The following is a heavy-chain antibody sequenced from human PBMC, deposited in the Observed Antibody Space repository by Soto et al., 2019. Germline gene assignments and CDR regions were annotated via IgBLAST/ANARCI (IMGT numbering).Heavy chain of an antibody. D-gene: IGHD1-1*01. CDR3: ARSLWTHRSPGSTKDY. CDR1: GFSFSSYN. CDR2: ISSSGNTI. Sequence: EVQVVESGGGLVQPGGSLRLSCAASGFSFSSYNMNWVRQAPGKGLEWVSYISSSGNTIFYTNSVKGRFTISRDNAKHSLYLQMNNLRAEDTAVYYCARSLWTHRSPGSTKDYWGQGTLVNVSS. V-gene: IGHV3-48*01. J-gene: IGHJ4*02.